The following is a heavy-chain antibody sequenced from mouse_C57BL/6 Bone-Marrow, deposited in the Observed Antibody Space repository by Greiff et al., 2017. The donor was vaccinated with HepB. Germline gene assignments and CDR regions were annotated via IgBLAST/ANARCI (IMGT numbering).Heavy chain of an antibody. V-gene: IGHV1-52*01. CDR2: IDPSDSET. J-gene: IGHJ4*01. CDR1: GYTFTSYW. D-gene: IGHD3-2*02. Sequence: QVQLQQPGAELVRPGSSVKLSCKASGYTFTSYWMHWVKQRPIQGLEWIGNIDPSDSETHYNQKFKDKATLTVDKSSSTAYMQLSSLTSEDSAVYYCARGAQAFYAMDYWGQGTPVTVSS. CDR3: ARGAQAFYAMDY.